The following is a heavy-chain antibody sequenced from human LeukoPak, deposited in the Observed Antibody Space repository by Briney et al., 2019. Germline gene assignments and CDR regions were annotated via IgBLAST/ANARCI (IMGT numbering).Heavy chain of an antibody. D-gene: IGHD2-21*02. Sequence: PSETLSLTCAVYGGSFSGYYWSWIRQHPGKGLEWIGYIYYSGSTYYNPSLKSRVTISVDTSKNQFSLKLSSVTAADTAVYYCARDAGYCGGDCPGDAFDIWGQGTMVTVSS. V-gene: IGHV4-31*11. CDR1: GGSFSGYY. CDR2: IYYSGST. J-gene: IGHJ3*02. CDR3: ARDAGYCGGDCPGDAFDI.